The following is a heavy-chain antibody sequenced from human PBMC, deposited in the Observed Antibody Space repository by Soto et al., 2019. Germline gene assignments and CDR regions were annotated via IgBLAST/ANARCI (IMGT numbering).Heavy chain of an antibody. CDR2: IWYDGSNK. D-gene: IGHD2-2*01. CDR3: ARDSRYCSSTSCSLYYYGMDV. J-gene: IGHJ6*02. V-gene: IGHV3-33*01. CDR1: GFTFSSYG. Sequence: GGSLRLSCAASGFTFSSYGMHWVRQAPGKGLEWVAVIWYDGSNKYYADSVEGRFTISRDNSKNTLYLQMNSLRAEDTAVYYCARDSRYCSSTSCSLYYYGMDVWGQGTTVTVSS.